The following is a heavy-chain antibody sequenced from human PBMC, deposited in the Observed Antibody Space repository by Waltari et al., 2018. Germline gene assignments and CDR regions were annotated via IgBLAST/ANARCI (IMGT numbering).Heavy chain of an antibody. CDR2: FDPEEGET. V-gene: IGHV1-24*01. CDR3: ATALDGSGSYYLFDP. CDR1: GYTPTELS. J-gene: IGHJ5*02. Sequence: QVQLVQSGAEVTKPGASVKVSCKVSGYTPTELSMHWVRQAPGKGLEWMGGFDPEEGETNYAQELPGRVTRSEDTYTDTAYMERSSLRCEDTAVYYCATALDGSGSYYLFDPWGQGTLVTVSS. D-gene: IGHD3-10*01.